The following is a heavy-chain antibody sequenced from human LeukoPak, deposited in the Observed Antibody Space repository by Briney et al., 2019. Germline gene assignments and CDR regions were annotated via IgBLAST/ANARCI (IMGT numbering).Heavy chain of an antibody. CDR2: IYYSGST. D-gene: IGHD4-23*01. CDR3: ARTYGGNSSGWFDP. J-gene: IGHJ5*02. V-gene: IGHV4-59*01. CDR1: GGSISSYY. Sequence: SETLSLTCTVSGGSISSYYWSWIRQPPGKGLEWIGYIYYSGSTSYNPSLKSRVTISVDTSKNQFSLKLSSVTAADTAVYYCARTYGGNSSGWFDPWGQGTLVTVSS.